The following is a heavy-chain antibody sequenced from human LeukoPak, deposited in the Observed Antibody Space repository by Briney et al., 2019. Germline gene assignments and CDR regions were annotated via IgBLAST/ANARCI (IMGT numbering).Heavy chain of an antibody. CDR1: GFTFSSYS. CDR3: VNLYSSNY. J-gene: IGHJ4*02. Sequence: PGGSLRLFCAASGFTFSSYSMNWVRQAPGKGLEWVSGISGGGGSTFYADSVKGRFTISRDNSKNTLYLQMNSLRAEDTAVYYCVNLYSSNYWGQGTLVTVSS. CDR2: ISGGGGST. D-gene: IGHD6-19*01. V-gene: IGHV3-23*01.